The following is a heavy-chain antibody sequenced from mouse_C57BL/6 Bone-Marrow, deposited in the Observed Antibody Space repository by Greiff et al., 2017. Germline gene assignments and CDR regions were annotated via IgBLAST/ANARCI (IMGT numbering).Heavy chain of an antibody. J-gene: IGHJ4*01. CDR1: GFTFSSYA. D-gene: IGHD2-1*01. V-gene: IGHV5-4*03. Sequence: EVKVVESGGGLVKPGGSLKLSCAASGFTFSSYAMSWVRQTPEKRLEWVATISDGGSYTYYPDNVKGRFTISRDNAKNNLYLQMSHLKSEDTAMYYGAREIYYGNYVLAMDYWGQGTSVTVSS. CDR2: ISDGGSYT. CDR3: AREIYYGNYVLAMDY.